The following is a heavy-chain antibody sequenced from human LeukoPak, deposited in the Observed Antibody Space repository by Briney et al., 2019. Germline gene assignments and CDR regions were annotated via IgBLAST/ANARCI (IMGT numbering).Heavy chain of an antibody. CDR2: IYYSGST. V-gene: IGHV4-39*01. CDR1: GGSISSSSYY. D-gene: IGHD3-22*01. Sequence: SETLSLTCTVSGGSISSSSYYWGWIRQPPGKGLEWIGSIYYSGSTYYNPSLKSRVTISVDTSKNQFSLKLSSVTAADTAVYYCARHLYDYESSGYYRNWFDPWGQGTLVTVSS. J-gene: IGHJ5*02. CDR3: ARHLYDYESSGYYRNWFDP.